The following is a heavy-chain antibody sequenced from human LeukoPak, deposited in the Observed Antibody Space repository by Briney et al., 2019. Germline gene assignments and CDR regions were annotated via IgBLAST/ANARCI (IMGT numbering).Heavy chain of an antibody. J-gene: IGHJ4*02. CDR1: GFTFSSYA. CDR2: ISYDGSNK. V-gene: IGHV3-30*04. Sequence: PGRSLRLSCAASGFTFSSYAMHWVRQAPGKGLEWVAVISYDGSNKYYADSVKGRFTISRDNSKNTLYLQMNSLRAEDTAVYYCAKSEQLVPDYWGQGTLVTVSS. D-gene: IGHD6-13*01. CDR3: AKSEQLVPDY.